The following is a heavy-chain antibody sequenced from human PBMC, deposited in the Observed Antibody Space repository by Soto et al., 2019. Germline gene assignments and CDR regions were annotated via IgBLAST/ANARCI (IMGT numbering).Heavy chain of an antibody. CDR3: AGDGAVGPAAGKSPSDY. Sequence: QVQLVQSGADVKKPGSSVKVSCKASGGTFSSYTINWVRQAPGQGLEWMGRIIPILGKANYAKNVKGRVTITADKSTSTHYMKLSSLSSEDTAVYYYAGDGAVGPAAGKSPSDYWGQGTLVTVSS. J-gene: IGHJ4*02. D-gene: IGHD2-2*01. CDR1: GGTFSSYT. V-gene: IGHV1-69*08. CDR2: IIPILGKA.